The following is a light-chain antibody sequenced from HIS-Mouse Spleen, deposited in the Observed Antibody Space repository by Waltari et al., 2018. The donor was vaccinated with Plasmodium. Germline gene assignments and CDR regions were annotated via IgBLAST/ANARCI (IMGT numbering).Light chain of an antibody. Sequence: EIVMTQSPATLSVSPGERATLSCRASQSGSSNFAGYQQKPGQAPRLLIYGASTRATGIPARFSGSGSGTEFTLTISSLQSEDFAVYYCQQYNNWSFTFGPGTKVDIK. CDR1: QSGSSN. J-gene: IGKJ3*01. CDR3: QQYNNWSFT. V-gene: IGKV3-15*01. CDR2: GAS.